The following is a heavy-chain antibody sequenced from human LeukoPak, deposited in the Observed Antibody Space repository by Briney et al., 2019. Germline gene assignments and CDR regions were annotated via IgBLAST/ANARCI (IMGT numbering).Heavy chain of an antibody. V-gene: IGHV3-21*01. D-gene: IGHD3-22*01. CDR1: GFTFSSYS. CDR2: ISSSSSYI. Sequence: GGSLRLSCAASGFTFSSYSMNWVRQAPGKGLEWVSSISSSSSYIYYADSVKGRFTISRDNAKNSLYLQMNSLRAEDTAVYYCATRYYYDSSGYYYYYYMDVWGKGTTVTVSS. J-gene: IGHJ6*03. CDR3: ATRYYYDSSGYYYYYYMDV.